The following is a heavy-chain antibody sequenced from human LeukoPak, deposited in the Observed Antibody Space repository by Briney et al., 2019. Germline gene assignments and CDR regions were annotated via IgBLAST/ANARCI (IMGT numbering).Heavy chain of an antibody. CDR2: ISGSGGST. CDR1: GFTFSSYA. CDR3: AKDLAGYGDYGNYFDY. D-gene: IGHD4-17*01. J-gene: IGHJ4*02. V-gene: IGHV3-23*01. Sequence: GGSLRLSCAASGFTFSSYAMSWVRQAPGKGLEWVSAISGSGGSTYYADSVKGRFTISRDNSKNTLYLQTNSLRAEDTAVYYCAKDLAGYGDYGNYFDYWGQGTLVTVSS.